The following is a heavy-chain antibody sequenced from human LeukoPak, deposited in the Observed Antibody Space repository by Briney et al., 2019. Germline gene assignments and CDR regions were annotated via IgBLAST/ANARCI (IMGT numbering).Heavy chain of an antibody. D-gene: IGHD3-22*01. V-gene: IGHV4-59*01. CDR2: IYYSGST. Sequence: SETLSLTCAVSGGSISGYYWGWIRQPPGKGLEYIGYIYYSGSTNYNPSLKSRVTISVDTSKNQFSLKLSSVTAADTAVYYCARCYYDSSGYSSEWFDPWGQGTLVTVSS. CDR1: GGSISGYY. CDR3: ARCYYDSSGYSSEWFDP. J-gene: IGHJ5*02.